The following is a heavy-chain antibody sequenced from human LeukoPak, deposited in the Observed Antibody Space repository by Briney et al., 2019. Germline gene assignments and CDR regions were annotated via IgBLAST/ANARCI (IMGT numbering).Heavy chain of an antibody. V-gene: IGHV1-18*01. CDR3: ARSDADSSGYYYGSDY. J-gene: IGHJ4*02. Sequence: GASVKVSCKASGYTFASYGISWVRQAPGQGLEWMGWISAYNGNTNYAQKLQGRVTMTTDTSTSTAYMELRSLRSDDTAVYYCARSDADSSGYYYGSDYWGQGTLVTVSS. CDR1: GYTFASYG. D-gene: IGHD3-22*01. CDR2: ISAYNGNT.